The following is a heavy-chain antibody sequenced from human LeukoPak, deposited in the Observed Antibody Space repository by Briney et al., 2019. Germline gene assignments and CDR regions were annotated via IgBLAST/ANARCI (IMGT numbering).Heavy chain of an antibody. CDR1: GFTFSDYA. CDR3: ARGDTIVDY. J-gene: IGHJ4*02. D-gene: IGHD3-10*01. V-gene: IGHV3-30-3*01. CDR2: ISYDGNNK. Sequence: PGRSLRLSCAASGFTFSDYAIHWVRQAPGKGLEWVAVISYDGNNKEYADSVKGRFTISRDNSKSTVYLQVNSLRGEDTAVFYCARGDTIVDYWGQGTLVTVSS.